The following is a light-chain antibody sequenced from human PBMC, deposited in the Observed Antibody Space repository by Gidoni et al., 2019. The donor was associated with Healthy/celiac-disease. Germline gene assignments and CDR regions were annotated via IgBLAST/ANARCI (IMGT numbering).Light chain of an antibody. Sequence: EIVMTQSPATLSVSPGERATLSCRASQSVSSNLAWYQQKPGQAPRLLIYGASTRATGIPARFSGSGSGTAFTLTISSLQSEDFAVYYCQQYNTWPLTFGPGTKVEIK. CDR3: QQYNTWPLT. CDR2: GAS. V-gene: IGKV3-15*01. J-gene: IGKJ1*01. CDR1: QSVSSN.